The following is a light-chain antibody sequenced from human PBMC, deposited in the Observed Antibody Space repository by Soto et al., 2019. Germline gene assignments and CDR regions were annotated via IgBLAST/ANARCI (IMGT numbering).Light chain of an antibody. CDR3: AAWDDSLSGLYV. V-gene: IGLV1-47*01. CDR1: SSNIGSNY. J-gene: IGLJ1*01. CDR2: RNN. Sequence: QSVLTQPPSASGTPAQRVTISCSGSSSNIGSNYVYWYQQLPGTAPKLLIYRNNQRPSGVPDRFSGSKSGTSASLAISGLRSEDEADYYCAAWDDSLSGLYVFGTGTKLTVL.